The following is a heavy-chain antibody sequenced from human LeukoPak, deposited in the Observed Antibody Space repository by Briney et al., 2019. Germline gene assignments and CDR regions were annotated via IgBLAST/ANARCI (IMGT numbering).Heavy chain of an antibody. D-gene: IGHD2-15*01. J-gene: IGHJ4*02. Sequence: PSETLSLTCTVSGGSISSSNYYWSWIRQPAGKGLEWIGRIYTSGTTNYNPSLKSRVTISIDTSKNQFSLKLSSVTAADTAVYYCARVNCSGGSCYNFDYWGQGTLVTVSS. CDR3: ARVNCSGGSCYNFDY. V-gene: IGHV4-61*02. CDR1: GGSISSSNYY. CDR2: IYTSGTT.